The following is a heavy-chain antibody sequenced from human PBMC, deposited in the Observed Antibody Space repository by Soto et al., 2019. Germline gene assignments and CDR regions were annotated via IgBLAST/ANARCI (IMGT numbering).Heavy chain of an antibody. CDR1: GGTFSSYA. CDR2: IIPIFGTA. J-gene: IGHJ6*02. CDR3: ARGYSGSYYDYYYGMDV. Sequence: QVQLVQSGAEVKKPGSSVKVSCKASGGTFSSYAISWVRQAPGQGLEWMGGIIPIFGTANYAQKFQGRVMITADESTSTAYMELSSLRSEDTAVYYCARGYSGSYYDYYYGMDVRGQGTTVTVSS. V-gene: IGHV1-69*12. D-gene: IGHD1-26*01.